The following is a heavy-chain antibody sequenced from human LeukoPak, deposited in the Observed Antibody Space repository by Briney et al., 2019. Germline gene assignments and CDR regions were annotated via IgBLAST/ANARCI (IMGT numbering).Heavy chain of an antibody. J-gene: IGHJ6*02. Sequence: SVKVSCKASGFTFTSSAMQWVRQARGQRLEWIGWIVVGSGNTNYAQKFQERVTITRGMSTSTAYMELSSLRSEDTAVYYCAADPANYYYYGMDVWGQGTTVTVSS. CDR2: IVVGSGNT. CDR3: AADPANYYYYGMDV. CDR1: GFTFTSSA. V-gene: IGHV1-58*02.